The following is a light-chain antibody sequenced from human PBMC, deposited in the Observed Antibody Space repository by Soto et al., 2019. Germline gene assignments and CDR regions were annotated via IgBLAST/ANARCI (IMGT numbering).Light chain of an antibody. CDR1: GNDVGAYNY. CDR3: CSYAGGYTYP. Sequence: QSALSQPRSVSGSPGHSFTISCTGTGNDVGAYNYVSWYQQHPGRPPKLMIYDVAGWPSGVPDRFSGSKSGNTASLTISGLQAEDEADYFCCSYAGGYTYPFGTGTKVTVL. J-gene: IGLJ1*01. V-gene: IGLV2-11*01. CDR2: DVA.